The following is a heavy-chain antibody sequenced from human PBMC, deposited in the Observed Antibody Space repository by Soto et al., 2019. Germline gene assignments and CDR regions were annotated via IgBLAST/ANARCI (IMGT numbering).Heavy chain of an antibody. CDR3: ARAVLGYCSSTSCYPHYYYYGMDV. Sequence: ASVKVSCKASGVTFSSYAISWVRQAPGQGLEWMGGIIPIFGTANYAQKFQGRVTITADESTSTAYMELSSLRSEDTAVYYCARAVLGYCSSTSCYPHYYYYGMDVWGQGTTVTVSS. CDR2: IIPIFGTA. D-gene: IGHD2-2*01. V-gene: IGHV1-69*13. J-gene: IGHJ6*02. CDR1: GVTFSSYA.